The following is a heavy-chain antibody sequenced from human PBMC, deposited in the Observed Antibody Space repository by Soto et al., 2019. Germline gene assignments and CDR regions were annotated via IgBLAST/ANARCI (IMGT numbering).Heavy chain of an antibody. CDR1: GFTFSSYA. D-gene: IGHD6-13*01. V-gene: IGHV3-30-3*01. J-gene: IGHJ4*02. CDR2: ISYDGSNK. Sequence: SLRLSCAASGFTFSSYAMHWVRQAPGKGLEWVAVISYDGSNKYYADSVKGRFTISRDNSKNTLYLQMNSLRAEDTAVYYCVRRWYYFDYWGQGTLVTVSS. CDR3: VRRWYYFDY.